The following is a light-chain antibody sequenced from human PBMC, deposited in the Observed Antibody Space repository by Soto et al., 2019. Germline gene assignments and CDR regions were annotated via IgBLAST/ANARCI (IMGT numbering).Light chain of an antibody. V-gene: IGLV2-14*01. J-gene: IGLJ2*01. CDR2: DVS. Sequence: QSALTQPASVSGSPGQSITISCTGANSGVGGYNYVSWYQQHPGKAPKLMIYDVSNRPSGVSNRFSGSKSGNTASLTISGLQAEDEADYYCSSYTSSSTEVFGGGTKLTVL. CDR1: NSGVGGYNY. CDR3: SSYTSSSTEV.